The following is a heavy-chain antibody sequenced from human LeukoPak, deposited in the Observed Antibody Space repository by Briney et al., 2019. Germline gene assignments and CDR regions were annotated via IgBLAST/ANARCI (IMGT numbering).Heavy chain of an antibody. CDR1: GGSFSGYY. J-gene: IGHJ6*03. D-gene: IGHD5-18*01. CDR3: ARGTRGYSYGNYYYYMDV. V-gene: IGHV4-34*01. CDR2: INHSGST. Sequence: SETLSLTCAVYGGSFSGYYWSWIRQPPGKGPEWTGEINHSGSTNYNPSLKSRVTISVDTSKNQFSLKLSSVTAADTAVYYCARGTRGYSYGNYYYYMDVWGKGTTVTVSS.